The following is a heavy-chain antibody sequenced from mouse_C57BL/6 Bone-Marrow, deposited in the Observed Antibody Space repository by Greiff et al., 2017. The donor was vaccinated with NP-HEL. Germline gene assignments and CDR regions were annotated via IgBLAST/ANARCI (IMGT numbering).Heavy chain of an antibody. J-gene: IGHJ2*01. V-gene: IGHV14-4*01. CDR3: TNYGYDYFDD. D-gene: IGHD2-2*01. CDR1: GFNIKDDY. Sequence: VQLQQSGAELVRPGASVKLSCTASGFNIKDDYMHWVKQRPEQGLEWIGWIDPENGDTEYASKFQGKATITADTSSNTAYLQLSSLTSEDTAVYYCTNYGYDYFDDWGQGTTLTVSS. CDR2: IDPENGDT.